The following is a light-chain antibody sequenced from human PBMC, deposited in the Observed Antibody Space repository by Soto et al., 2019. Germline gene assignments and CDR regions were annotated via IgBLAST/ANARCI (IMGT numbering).Light chain of an antibody. Sequence: EIVLTQSPGTLSLSPGEIATLSCRTSQSIGSNYLAWYQQKPGQAPRLLISVASRRATGIPDRFSGSGSGTDFTLTISRLEPEDFVLYYCQQYGTSPRTFGQGTRLAIK. CDR2: VAS. J-gene: IGKJ5*01. CDR1: QSIGSNY. CDR3: QQYGTSPRT. V-gene: IGKV3-20*01.